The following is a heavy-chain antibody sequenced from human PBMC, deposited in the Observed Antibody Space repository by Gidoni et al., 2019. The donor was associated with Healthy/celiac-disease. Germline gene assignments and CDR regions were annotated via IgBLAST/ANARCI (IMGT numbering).Heavy chain of an antibody. CDR2: ISGSGGST. CDR1: GFTFRSYA. D-gene: IGHD2-15*01. V-gene: IGHV3-23*01. J-gene: IGHJ5*02. Sequence: EVQLLESGGGLVQPGGSLRLSCADSGFTFRSYAMTWVRQAPGKGLEWVSAISGSGGSTYYADSVKGRFTISRDNSKNTLYLQMNSLRAEDTAVYYCAKDLFLSYCSGGSCYDWFDPWGQGTLVTVSS. CDR3: AKDLFLSYCSGGSCYDWFDP.